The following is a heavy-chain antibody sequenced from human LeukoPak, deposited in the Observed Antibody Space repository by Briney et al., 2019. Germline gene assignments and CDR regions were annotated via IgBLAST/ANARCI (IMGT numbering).Heavy chain of an antibody. J-gene: IGHJ4*02. D-gene: IGHD3-9*01. CDR2: IYPGDSDT. CDR3: QKTAYEILTGYYSYPFDY. Sequence: GESLKISCKGSGYSFTSYWIVWLRQMPGKGLEWMVIIYPGDSDTRYSPSFQGQVTISADKSISTAYLQWSSLKASDTVFFFRQKTAYEILTGYYSYPFDYWGQGTLVTISS. V-gene: IGHV5-51*01. CDR1: GYSFTSYW.